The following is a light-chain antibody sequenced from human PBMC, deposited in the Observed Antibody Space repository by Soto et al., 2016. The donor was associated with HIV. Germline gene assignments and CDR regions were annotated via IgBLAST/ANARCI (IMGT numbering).Light chain of an antibody. CDR2: KAS. CDR3: QQYNSYPYT. Sequence: DIQMTQSPSTLSASVGDRVTITCRASQSISSWLAWYQQKPGKAPKLLIYKASSLESEVPSRFSGSGSGTEFTPTISSLQPDDFATYYCQQYNSYPYTFGQGTKLEIK. V-gene: IGKV1-5*03. CDR1: QSISSW. J-gene: IGKJ2*01.